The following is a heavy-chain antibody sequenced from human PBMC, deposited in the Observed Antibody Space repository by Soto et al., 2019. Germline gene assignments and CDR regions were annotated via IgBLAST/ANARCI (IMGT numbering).Heavy chain of an antibody. D-gene: IGHD3-16*02. CDR3: ASIMITFGGVINYGMDV. CDR2: FSYSGST. CDR1: GGSISSYY. J-gene: IGHJ6*02. V-gene: IGHV4-59*01. Sequence: SETLSLTCTVSGGSISSYYWSWIRQSPGKGLEWIGYFSYSGSTYYNPSLKSRVTISVDTSKNQFSLKLSSVTAADTAVYYCASIMITFGGVINYGMDVWGQGTTVTVSS.